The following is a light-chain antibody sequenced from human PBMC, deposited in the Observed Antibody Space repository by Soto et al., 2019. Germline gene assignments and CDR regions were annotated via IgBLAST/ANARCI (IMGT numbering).Light chain of an antibody. CDR3: SSYAGNSYAGGNI. J-gene: IGLJ1*01. CDR1: NSDVGAFNF. V-gene: IGLV2-8*01. Sequence: QAVLTHCRSSPGSPGQSVTISCAGNNSDVGAFNFFSWYQHHPGKAPQLMIYEVTKRPPGVPDRFSGSRSGNTASLTVSGLQAEDEADYYCSSYAGNSYAGGNIFGPGTKVTVL. CDR2: EVT.